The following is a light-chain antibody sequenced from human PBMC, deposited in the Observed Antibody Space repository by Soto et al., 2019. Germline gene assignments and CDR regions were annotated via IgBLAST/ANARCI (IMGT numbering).Light chain of an antibody. CDR1: SSDVGDFNY. V-gene: IGLV2-14*03. CDR2: DVT. Sequence: QSVLTQPASVSVSPGRSVTISCTGSSSDVGDFNYVSWYQHLPGRAPKLIIYDVTNRPSGISYRFSASKSGRTASLTISGLQAEDEADYYCSSYSSSSTHVVFGGGTKLTVL. CDR3: SSYSSSSTHVV. J-gene: IGLJ2*01.